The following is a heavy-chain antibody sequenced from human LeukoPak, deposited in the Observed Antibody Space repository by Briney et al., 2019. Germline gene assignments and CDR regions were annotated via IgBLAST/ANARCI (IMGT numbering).Heavy chain of an antibody. Sequence: ASVKLSCKASGYTFTSYYMHWVRQAPGQGLEWMGIINPSGGSTSYAQKFQGRVTMTRDTSTSTVYMELSSLRSEDTAVYYCVLEGYDFWSGYPDYWGQGTLVTVSS. V-gene: IGHV1-46*01. CDR2: INPSGGST. D-gene: IGHD3-3*01. J-gene: IGHJ4*02. CDR3: VLEGYDFWSGYPDY. CDR1: GYTFTSYY.